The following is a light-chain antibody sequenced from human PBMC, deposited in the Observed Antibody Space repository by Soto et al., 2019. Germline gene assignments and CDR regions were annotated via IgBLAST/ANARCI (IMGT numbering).Light chain of an antibody. CDR3: QHYNSYSEA. Sequence: DIQMTQSPSTLSASVGDRVTITCRASQSVRSWLAWYQQKPGKAPKLLIYKASTLKSGVPSRFSGSGSGREFTLTISSLQPDDFATYYCQHYNSYSEAFGQGTKVDI. CDR1: QSVRSW. J-gene: IGKJ1*01. CDR2: KAS. V-gene: IGKV1-5*03.